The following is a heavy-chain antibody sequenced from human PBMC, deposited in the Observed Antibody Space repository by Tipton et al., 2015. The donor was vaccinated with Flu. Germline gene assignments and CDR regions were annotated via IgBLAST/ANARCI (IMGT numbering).Heavy chain of an antibody. CDR3: ARVSPGVESWFDP. D-gene: IGHD3-3*01. Sequence: TLSLTCAVSGGSISSSNWWSWVRQPPGKGLEWIGEIYHSGSTNYNPSLKSRVTISVDKSKNQFSLKLISVTAADTAVYYCARVSPGVESWFDPWGQGTLVTVSS. CDR2: IYHSGST. CDR1: GGSISSSNW. J-gene: IGHJ5*02. V-gene: IGHV4-4*02.